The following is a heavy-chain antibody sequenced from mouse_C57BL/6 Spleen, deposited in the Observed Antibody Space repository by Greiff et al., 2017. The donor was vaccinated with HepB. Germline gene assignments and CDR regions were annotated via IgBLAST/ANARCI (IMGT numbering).Heavy chain of an antibody. CDR1: GYAFSSSW. J-gene: IGHJ1*03. CDR2: IYPGDGDT. D-gene: IGHD2-4*01. CDR3: ARGAYDYSWYFDG. Sequence: QVQLQQSGPELVKPGASVKISCKASGYAFSSSWMNWVKQRPGKGLEWIGRIYPGDGDTNYNGKFKGKATLTADKSSSTAYMQLSSLTSEDSAVYFCARGAYDYSWYFDGWGTGTTGTVSS. V-gene: IGHV1-82*01.